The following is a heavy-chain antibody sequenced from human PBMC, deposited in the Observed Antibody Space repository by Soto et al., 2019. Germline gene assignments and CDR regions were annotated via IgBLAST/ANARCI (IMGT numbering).Heavy chain of an antibody. CDR1: GGSISSSSYY. CDR2: IYYSGST. J-gene: IGHJ6*02. Sequence: QLQLQESGPGLVKPSETLSLTCTVSGGSISSSSYYWGWIRQPPGKGLEWIGSIYYSGSTYYNPSLKSRVTISVDTSKNPFSLKLSSVTAADTAVYYCAADIVVVPAALGYYYYYGMDVWGQGTTVTVSS. D-gene: IGHD2-2*01. V-gene: IGHV4-39*01. CDR3: AADIVVVPAALGYYYYYGMDV.